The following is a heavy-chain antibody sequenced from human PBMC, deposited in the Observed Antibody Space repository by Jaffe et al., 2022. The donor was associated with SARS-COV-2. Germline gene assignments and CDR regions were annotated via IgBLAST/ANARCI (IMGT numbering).Heavy chain of an antibody. Sequence: QVQLVQSGAEVKKPGSSVKVSCKASGGTFSSYAISWVRQAPGQGLEWMGGIIPIFGTANYAQKFQGRVTITADESTSTAYMELSSLRSEDTAVYYCARGVAAAVPLPYYYYGMDVWGQGTTVTVSS. J-gene: IGHJ6*02. CDR3: ARGVAAAVPLPYYYYGMDV. D-gene: IGHD6-13*01. V-gene: IGHV1-69*01. CDR1: GGTFSSYA. CDR2: IIPIFGTA.